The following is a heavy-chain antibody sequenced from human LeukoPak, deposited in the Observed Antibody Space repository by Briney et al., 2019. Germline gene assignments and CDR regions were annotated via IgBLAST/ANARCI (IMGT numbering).Heavy chain of an antibody. V-gene: IGHV3-73*01. CDR3: TRCMVSGSYDYWYFDL. CDR1: GFTFSSYW. Sequence: GGSLRLSCAASGFTFSSYWMSWVRQASGKGLEWVGRIRSKANSYATAYAASVKGRFTISRDDSKNTAYLQMNSLKTEDTAVYYCTRCMVSGSYDYWYFDLWGRGTLVTVSS. D-gene: IGHD1-26*01. J-gene: IGHJ2*01. CDR2: IRSKANSYAT.